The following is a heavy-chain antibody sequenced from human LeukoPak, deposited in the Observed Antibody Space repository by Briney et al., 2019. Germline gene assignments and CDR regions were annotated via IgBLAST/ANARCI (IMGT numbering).Heavy chain of an antibody. Sequence: GGSLRLSCAASEFTVSSNHMSWVRQAPGKGLEWVSVLLTDGTTYYADSVKGRFTISRDNSKNTLFLQMNSLRADDTAVYYCARDLHISGWYALFDFWGQGALVTVSS. D-gene: IGHD6-19*01. CDR2: LLTDGTT. V-gene: IGHV3-53*01. CDR3: ARDLHISGWYALFDF. J-gene: IGHJ4*02. CDR1: EFTVSSNH.